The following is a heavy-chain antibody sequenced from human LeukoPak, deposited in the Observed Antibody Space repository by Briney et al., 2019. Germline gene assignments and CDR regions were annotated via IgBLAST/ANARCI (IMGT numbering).Heavy chain of an antibody. CDR1: GGSFSGYY. CDR2: INHSGST. J-gene: IGHJ6*03. Sequence: SETLSLTCAVYGGSFSGYYWSWIRQPPGKGLEWIGEINHSGSTNYNPSLKSRVTISVDTSKNQFSLKLSSVTAADTAVYYCARMPIFGVVIKYYYYMDVWGKGTTVTVSS. V-gene: IGHV4-34*01. D-gene: IGHD3-3*01. CDR3: ARMPIFGVVIKYYYYMDV.